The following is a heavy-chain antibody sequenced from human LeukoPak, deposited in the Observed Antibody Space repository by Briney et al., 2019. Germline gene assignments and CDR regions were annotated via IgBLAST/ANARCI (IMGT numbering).Heavy chain of an antibody. CDR3: ARYGSGSSAFDY. V-gene: IGHV4-59*01. Sequence: SETLSLTCTVSGASISSYYWSWIRQPPGKGLEWIGYTFRSVTTKYHPSLQSRVSISLDTSKNQFSLDMTSVTVADTAVYYCARYGSGSSAFDYWGQGTLVTVSS. J-gene: IGHJ4*02. CDR2: TFRSVTT. CDR1: GASISSYY. D-gene: IGHD3-10*01.